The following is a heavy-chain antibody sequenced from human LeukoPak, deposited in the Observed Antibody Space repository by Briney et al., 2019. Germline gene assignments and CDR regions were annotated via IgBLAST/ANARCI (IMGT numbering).Heavy chain of an antibody. CDR1: GYTFTSYD. D-gene: IGHD3-22*01. J-gene: IGHJ5*02. CDR3: ARMYYYDSSGDNWFDP. CDR2: MNPNSGNT. V-gene: IGHV1-8*03. Sequence: ASVKVSCKASGYTFTSYDINWVRQAPGQGLEWVGWMNPNSGNTGYAQKFQGRVTITRNTSISTAYMELSSLTSEDTAVYYCARMYYYDSSGDNWFDPWGQGTLVTVSS.